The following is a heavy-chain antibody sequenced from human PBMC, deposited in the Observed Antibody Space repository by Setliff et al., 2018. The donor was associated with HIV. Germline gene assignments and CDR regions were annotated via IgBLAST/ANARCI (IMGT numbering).Heavy chain of an antibody. CDR3: ARVRGGLNEYLDS. CDR2: FDPEDGET. Sequence: ASVKVSCKVSGYTLTELSVHWVRQAPGEGLEWMGGFDPEDGETIYAEKFQGRVTMTEDTSTDTAYMELSSLTFADTAVYFCARVRGGLNEYLDSWGQGTLVTVSS. V-gene: IGHV1-24*01. D-gene: IGHD1-1*01. CDR1: GYTLTELS. J-gene: IGHJ4*02.